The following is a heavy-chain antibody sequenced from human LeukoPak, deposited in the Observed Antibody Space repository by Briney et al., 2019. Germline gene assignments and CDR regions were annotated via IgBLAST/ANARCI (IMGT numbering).Heavy chain of an antibody. Sequence: SETLSLTCTVSGDSNYWGWIRQPPGKGLEWIGSIYYRGTTYYNPSLKSRVTISVDTSKNQFSLRLNSVTAADTAVYYCAIATGNYYCDFDYWGQGILVTVSS. CDR3: AIATGNYYCDFDY. CDR2: IYYRGTT. V-gene: IGHV4-39*01. D-gene: IGHD1-26*01. CDR1: GDSNY. J-gene: IGHJ4*02.